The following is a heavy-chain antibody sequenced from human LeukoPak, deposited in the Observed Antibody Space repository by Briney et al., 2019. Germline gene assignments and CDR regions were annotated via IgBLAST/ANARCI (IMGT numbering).Heavy chain of an antibody. Sequence: PSETLSLTCTVSGGSISSYYWSWIRQPPGKGLEWIGYIYYSGSTNYNPSLKSRVTISVDTSKNQFSLKLSSATAADTAVYYCARARFDYWGQGTLVTVSS. V-gene: IGHV4-59*08. CDR1: GGSISSYY. CDR2: IYYSGST. CDR3: ARARFDY. J-gene: IGHJ4*02.